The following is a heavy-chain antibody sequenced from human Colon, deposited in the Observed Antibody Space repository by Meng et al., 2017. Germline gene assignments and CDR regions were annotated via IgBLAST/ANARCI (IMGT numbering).Heavy chain of an antibody. CDR3: ARSPYSGSALPFFDY. CDR1: GGSIRNDQG. Sequence: QVPLQASGPGLVDPLGTLARTCDVSGGSIRNDQGWSWVRQAPGKGLEWIGEIYHSGRTNYNPSVKSRVSMSVDKSQNHFSLRLSSVTAADTAVYYCARSPYSGSALPFFDYWGQGSLVTVSS. J-gene: IGHJ4*02. V-gene: IGHV4-4*02. CDR2: IYHSGRT. D-gene: IGHD1-26*01.